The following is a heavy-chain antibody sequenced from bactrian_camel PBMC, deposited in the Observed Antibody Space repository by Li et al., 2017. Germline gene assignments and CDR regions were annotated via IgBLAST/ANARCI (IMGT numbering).Heavy chain of an antibody. Sequence: HVQLVESGGGLVQPGGSLRLSCAVSGYDNRHCMGWFRQAPGPERERVARIYTGSLGAAYAASVKGRFTISLDNAKNTLYLQMNNLKPEDTGMYYCTAESSPLRCTREDFGYWGQGTQVTVS. CDR2: IYTGSLGA. J-gene: IGHJ6*01. V-gene: IGHV3S54*01. CDR1: GYDNRHC. D-gene: IGHD5*01. CDR3: TAESSPLRCTREDFGY.